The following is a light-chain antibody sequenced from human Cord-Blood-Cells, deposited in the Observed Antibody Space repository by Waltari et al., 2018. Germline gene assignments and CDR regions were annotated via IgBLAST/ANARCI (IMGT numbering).Light chain of an antibody. CDR1: QSISSY. V-gene: IGKV1-39*01. CDR3: QQSYSTPRT. CDR2: AAS. J-gene: IGKJ2*02. Sequence: DIQMTQSPSSLSASVGDRVTITCRASQSISSYLNWYQQKPGKAPKLLIYAASSLQSGVPSRFSGSGAGTYVTLTISSLQPEDFATYYCQQSYSTPRTFGQGTERESK.